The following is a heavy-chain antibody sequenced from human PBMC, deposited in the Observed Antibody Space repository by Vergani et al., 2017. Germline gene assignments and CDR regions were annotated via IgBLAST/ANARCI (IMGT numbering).Heavy chain of an antibody. CDR2: ISSSSSTI. CDR1: GFTFSSYS. CDR3: ATELLGYCSGGSCYPSDY. V-gene: IGHV3-48*02. J-gene: IGHJ4*02. D-gene: IGHD2-15*01. Sequence: EVQLVESGGGLVQPGGSLRLSCAASGFTFSSYSMNWVRQAPGKGLEWVSYISSSSSTIYYADSVKGRFTISRDNAKNSLYLQMNSLSYEDTAVYYCATELLGYCSGGSCYPSDYWGQGTLVTVSS.